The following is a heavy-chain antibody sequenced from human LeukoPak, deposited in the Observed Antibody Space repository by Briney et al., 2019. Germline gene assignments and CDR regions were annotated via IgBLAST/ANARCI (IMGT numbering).Heavy chain of an antibody. CDR2: LYYSGST. CDR1: GGFVSSGNYY. D-gene: IGHD2-21*02. V-gene: IGHV4-61*01. CDR3: ARSSSYCGGDCHAFDI. J-gene: IGHJ3*02. Sequence: SETLSLTCTVSGGFVSSGNYYWSWIPQPPGKGLERIGYLYYSGSTNYNPSLKSRVTISVETSKNQFSLKLSSVTAADTAVYYCARSSSYCGGDCHAFDIWGQGTMVTVSS.